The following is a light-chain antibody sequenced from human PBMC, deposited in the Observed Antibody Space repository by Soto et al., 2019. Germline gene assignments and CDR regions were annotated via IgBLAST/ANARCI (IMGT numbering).Light chain of an antibody. Sequence: QSVLTQPAPVSGSPGQSITISCTGSSSDVGYYNYVSWYQHHPGKAPKLLIFEISRRPSWTSSRFSGSRSGYTASLTISGLQAEDEADYYCASYTSSGTDVFGPGTKLTVL. CDR2: EIS. V-gene: IGLV2-14*01. J-gene: IGLJ1*01. CDR3: ASYTSSGTDV. CDR1: SSDVGYYNY.